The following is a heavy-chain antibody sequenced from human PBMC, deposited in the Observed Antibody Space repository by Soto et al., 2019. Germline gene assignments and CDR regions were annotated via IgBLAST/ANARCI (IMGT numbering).Heavy chain of an antibody. V-gene: IGHV3-15*07. D-gene: IGHD6-19*01. CDR2: IKSKTDGGTT. Sequence: GGSLRLSCAVSGVTLTNVWMNWVRQAPGKGPEWVGRIKSKTDGGTTDYAAPVKGRFTISRDDSENTLYLQMNSLNTEDTAVYYCTKPRSSLQWPPFDPWGHGTQVTVSS. J-gene: IGHJ5*02. CDR1: GVTLTNVW. CDR3: TKPRSSLQWPPFDP.